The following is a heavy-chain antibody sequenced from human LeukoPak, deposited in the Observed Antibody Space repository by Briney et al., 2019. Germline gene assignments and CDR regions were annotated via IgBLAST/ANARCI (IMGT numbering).Heavy chain of an antibody. D-gene: IGHD3-3*01. V-gene: IGHV7-4-1*02. Sequence: ASVTVSCKASGYTFTSYAMNWVRQAPGQGLEWMGWINTNTGNPTYAQGFTGRFVFSLDTSVSTAYLQISSLKAEDTAVYYCARGKTYYDFWSGYYRFDYWGQGTLVTVSS. J-gene: IGHJ4*02. CDR1: GYTFTSYA. CDR2: INTNTGNP. CDR3: ARGKTYYDFWSGYYRFDY.